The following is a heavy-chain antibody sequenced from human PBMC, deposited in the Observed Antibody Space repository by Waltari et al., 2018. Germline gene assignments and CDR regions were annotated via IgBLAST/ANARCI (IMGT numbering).Heavy chain of an antibody. Sequence: QVQLQESGPGLVKPSATLSLPCAVSGYSISRGYYWGWIRQPPGKGLEWIGSIYHSGSTYYNPSLKSRVTISVDTSKNQFSLKLSSVTAADTAVYYCASEPGYSSGWSYRSPHYYGMDVWGQGP. CDR2: IYHSGST. CDR1: GYSISRGYY. CDR3: ASEPGYSSGWSYRSPHYYGMDV. J-gene: IGHJ6*02. V-gene: IGHV4-38-2*01. D-gene: IGHD6-19*01.